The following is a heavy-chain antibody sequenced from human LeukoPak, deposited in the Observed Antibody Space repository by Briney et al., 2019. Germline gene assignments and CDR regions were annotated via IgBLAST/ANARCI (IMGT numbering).Heavy chain of an antibody. D-gene: IGHD3-22*01. CDR3: AKIRDDSSGYDAFDI. J-gene: IGHJ3*02. V-gene: IGHV3-64*01. Sequence: GGSLGLSCAASGFTFSSYAMHWVRQAPGKGLEYVSAISSNGGSTYYANSVKGRFTISRDNSKNTLYLQMGSLRAEDMAVYYCAKIRDDSSGYDAFDIWGQGTMVTVSS. CDR1: GFTFSSYA. CDR2: ISSNGGST.